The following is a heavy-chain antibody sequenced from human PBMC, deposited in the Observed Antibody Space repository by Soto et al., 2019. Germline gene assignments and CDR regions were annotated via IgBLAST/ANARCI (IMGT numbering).Heavy chain of an antibody. CDR2: IVASGDST. CDR3: AKFDTSGYPRAPFDY. J-gene: IGHJ4*02. V-gene: IGHV3-23*01. CDR1: GFTFSSYA. D-gene: IGHD3-22*01. Sequence: PGGSLRLSCAASGFTFSSYAMGWVRQAPGKGLEWVSAIVASGDSTYYADSVKGRFTISRDNSESTLYLQMNSLRAEDSALYYCAKFDTSGYPRAPFDYWGQGTLVTVSS.